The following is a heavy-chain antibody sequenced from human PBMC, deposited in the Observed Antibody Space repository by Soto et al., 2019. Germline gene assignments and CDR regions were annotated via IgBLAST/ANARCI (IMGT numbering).Heavy chain of an antibody. Sequence: EVQLVESGGGLVKPGGSLRLSCAASGFTFSSYSMNWVRQAPGKGLEWVSSISSSSSYIYYADSVKGRFTISRDNAKNSLYLQTNSLRAEHTDLFYCASVATSYYCMHVWGQGTTVTVSS. J-gene: IGHJ6*02. D-gene: IGHD5-12*01. CDR1: GFTFSSYS. V-gene: IGHV3-21*01. CDR2: ISSSSSYI. CDR3: ASVATSYYCMHV.